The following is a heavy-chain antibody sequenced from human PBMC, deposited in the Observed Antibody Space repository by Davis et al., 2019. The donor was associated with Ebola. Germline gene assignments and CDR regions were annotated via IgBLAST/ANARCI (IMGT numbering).Heavy chain of an antibody. J-gene: IGHJ4*02. V-gene: IGHV5-51*01. CDR3: ARFLEWKADY. CDR1: GYSFPSYW. Sequence: KVSCKGSGYSFPSYWIGWVRQMPGKGLEWMGIIYPGDSDTRYSPSFQGQVTISADKSITTAYLQWSSLKASDTAMYYCARFLEWKADYWGQGTLVTVSS. D-gene: IGHD3-3*01. CDR2: IYPGDSDT.